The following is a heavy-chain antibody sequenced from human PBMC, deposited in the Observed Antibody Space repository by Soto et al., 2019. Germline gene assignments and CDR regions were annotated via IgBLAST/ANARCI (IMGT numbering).Heavy chain of an antibody. CDR1: GFTFTSSA. CDR3: AAEAYYYDRLVDY. V-gene: IGHV1-58*02. D-gene: IGHD3-22*01. Sequence: GASVKVSCKASGFTFTSSAMQWVRQARGQRPEWIGWIVVGSGNTNYAQKFQERVTITRDMSTSTAYMELSSLRSEDTAVYYCAAEAYYYDRLVDYWGQGTLVTVSS. CDR2: IVVGSGNT. J-gene: IGHJ4*02.